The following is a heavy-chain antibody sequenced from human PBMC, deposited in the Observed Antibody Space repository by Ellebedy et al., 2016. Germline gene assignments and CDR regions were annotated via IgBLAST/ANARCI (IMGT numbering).Heavy chain of an antibody. Sequence: SETLSLXCAISGDSVSSNSAAWNWIRQSLSRGLEWLGRTYYRSKWYNDYAVSVKSRITINPDTSKNQFSLQLNSVTPEDTAVYYCARVTYSSSSPDNYYYYGMDVWGQGTTVTVSS. CDR3: ARVTYSSSSPDNYYYYGMDV. CDR1: GDSVSSNSAA. D-gene: IGHD6-6*01. CDR2: TYYRSKWYN. J-gene: IGHJ6*02. V-gene: IGHV6-1*01.